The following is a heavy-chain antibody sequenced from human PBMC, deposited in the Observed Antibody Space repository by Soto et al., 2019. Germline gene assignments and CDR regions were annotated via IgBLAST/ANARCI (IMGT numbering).Heavy chain of an antibody. J-gene: IGHJ3*02. Sequence: PGGSLRLSCAASGFTFSSYSMNWVRQAPGKGLEWVSSISSSSSYIYYADSVKGRFTISRDNAKNSLYLQMNSLRAEDTAVYYCAREVYYDSSGYYSYDAFDIWGQGTMVTVSS. CDR1: GFTFSSYS. CDR2: ISSSSSYI. D-gene: IGHD3-22*01. V-gene: IGHV3-21*01. CDR3: AREVYYDSSGYYSYDAFDI.